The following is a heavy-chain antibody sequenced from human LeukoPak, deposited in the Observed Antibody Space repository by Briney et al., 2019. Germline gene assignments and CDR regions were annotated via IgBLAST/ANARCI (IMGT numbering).Heavy chain of an antibody. V-gene: IGHV3-7*01. J-gene: IGHJ5*02. D-gene: IGHD1-26*01. Sequence: PGGSLRLSCAASGFTFSSYWMSWVRQAPGKGLEWVAKIKQDGSEKYYVDSVKGRFTISRDNAKNSLYLQMNSLRAEDTAVYYCARGPWELENNWFDPWGQGTLVTVSS. CDR2: IKQDGSEK. CDR1: GFTFSSYW. CDR3: ARGPWELENNWFDP.